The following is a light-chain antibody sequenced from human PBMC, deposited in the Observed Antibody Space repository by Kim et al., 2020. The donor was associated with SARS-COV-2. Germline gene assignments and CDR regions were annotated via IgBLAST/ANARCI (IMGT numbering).Light chain of an antibody. Sequence: GGDRVTIKCRESQSISRWVAWYQQKPGKASKLLIDKEASLERGVPSRCSGSGSGTEFTLTISSVQPDDVATYYCQQYNRERTFGQGTKVDIK. CDR2: KEA. V-gene: IGKV1-5*03. J-gene: IGKJ1*01. CDR1: QSISRW. CDR3: QQYNRERT.